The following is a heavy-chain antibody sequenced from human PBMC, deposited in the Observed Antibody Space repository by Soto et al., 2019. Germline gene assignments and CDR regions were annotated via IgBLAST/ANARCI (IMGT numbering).Heavy chain of an antibody. J-gene: IGHJ4*02. D-gene: IGHD6-19*01. CDR3: ASSKDPGIAVALN. CDR2: IIPIFGTA. Sequence: VASVKVSCKASGGTFSSYAISWVRQAPGQGLEWMGGIIPIFGTANYAQKFQGRVTITADKSTSTAYMELSSLRSEDTAVYYCASSKDPGIAVALNWGQGTLVTVSS. CDR1: GGTFSSYA. V-gene: IGHV1-69*06.